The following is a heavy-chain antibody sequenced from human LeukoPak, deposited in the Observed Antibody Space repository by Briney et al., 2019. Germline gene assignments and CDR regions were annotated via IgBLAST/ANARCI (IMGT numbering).Heavy chain of an antibody. CDR3: ARKEKITIFGDFYYYGMDV. V-gene: IGHV1-2*02. D-gene: IGHD3-3*01. CDR1: GYTFTGYY. J-gene: IGHJ6*02. CDR2: INPNSGGT. Sequence: ASVKVSCKASGYTFTGYYMHWVRQAPGQGLEWMGWINPNSGGTNYAQKFQGRVTMTRDTSISTAYMELSRLRSDDTAVYYCARKEKITIFGDFYYYGMDVWGQGTTVTVSS.